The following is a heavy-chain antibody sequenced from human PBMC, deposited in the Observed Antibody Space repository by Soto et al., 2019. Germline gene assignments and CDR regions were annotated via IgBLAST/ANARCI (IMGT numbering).Heavy chain of an antibody. V-gene: IGHV1-2*02. D-gene: IGHD3-22*01. CDR1: GYSFAGCL. CDR2: INPNSGGT. J-gene: IGHJ4*02. CDR3: ARYELLGSSGYYIKL. Sequence: ARVKVSCKASGYSFAGCLLHRVRQAPGQGLEWMGWINPNSGGTNYAQKFQGRGTMTRDTCISTAYMELCRLRSDGTAVYYCARYELLGSSGYYIKLWGQGTLVTVTS.